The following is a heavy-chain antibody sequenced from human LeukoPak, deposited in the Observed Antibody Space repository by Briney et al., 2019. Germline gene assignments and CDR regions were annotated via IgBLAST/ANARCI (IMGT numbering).Heavy chain of an antibody. J-gene: IGHJ4*02. D-gene: IGHD1-26*01. Sequence: GGSLRLSCAASGFTFSSYSMNWVRQAPGKGLEWVSSISSSSSYIYYADSVKGQFTISRDNAKNSLYLQMNSLRAEDTAVYYCARLEAYSGSLDYWGQGTLVTVSS. V-gene: IGHV3-21*01. CDR1: GFTFSSYS. CDR2: ISSSSSYI. CDR3: ARLEAYSGSLDY.